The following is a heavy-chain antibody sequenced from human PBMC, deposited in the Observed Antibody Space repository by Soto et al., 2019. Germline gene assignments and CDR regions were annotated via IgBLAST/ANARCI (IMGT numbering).Heavy chain of an antibody. CDR1: GGSFSGYY. CDR3: AGLFPYVSSGYHLNY. Sequence: SETLSLTCAVYGGSFSGYYWSWIRQPPGKGLEWIGEINHSGSTNYNPSLESRVSISVDTSKNQFSLKLSSVTAADTAVFYCAGLFPYVSSGYHLNYLGQGTLVTVSS. CDR2: INHSGST. J-gene: IGHJ4*02. D-gene: IGHD3-22*01. V-gene: IGHV4-34*01.